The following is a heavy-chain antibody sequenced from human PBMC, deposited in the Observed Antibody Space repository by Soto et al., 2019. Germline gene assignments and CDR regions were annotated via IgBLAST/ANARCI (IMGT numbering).Heavy chain of an antibody. D-gene: IGHD5-12*01. CDR1: GYSFSNHW. Sequence: GESLKISCKSAGYSFSNHWINWVRLVPGKGLEWMGIIFPRDSDTRYSPSLQGQVIISVDKSTNTAYLQWTRLTASDTAIYYCAKYIEGGPIHVWGQGTTATVS. CDR3: AKYIEGGPIHV. CDR2: IFPRDSDT. J-gene: IGHJ6*02. V-gene: IGHV5-51*01.